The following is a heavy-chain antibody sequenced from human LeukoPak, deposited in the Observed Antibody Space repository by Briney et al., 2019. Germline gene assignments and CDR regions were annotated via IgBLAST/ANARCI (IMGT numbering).Heavy chain of an antibody. J-gene: IGHJ3*02. Sequence: PGGSLRLSCAASGFTVSSNYMSWVRQAPGKGLDWISVIYSGGGTYYADSVKGRFTISRDNSKNTLYLQMNSLRAEDTAVYYCARSIDAFDIWGQGTMVTVSP. CDR2: IYSGGGT. CDR1: GFTVSSNY. CDR3: ARSIDAFDI. D-gene: IGHD2-21*01. V-gene: IGHV3-53*01.